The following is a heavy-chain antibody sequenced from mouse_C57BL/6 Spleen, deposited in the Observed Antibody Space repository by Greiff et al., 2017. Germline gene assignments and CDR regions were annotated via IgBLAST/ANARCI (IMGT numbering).Heavy chain of an antibody. CDR2: IHPNSGST. Sequence: QVQLQQPGAELVKPGASVKLSCKASGYTFTSYWMHWVKQRPGQGLEWIGMIHPNSGSTNYNEKFKSKTTLTVDTSSSTAYMQLSSLTSEDSAVYYCAPAYYGPPYLFDYWGQGTTLTVSS. D-gene: IGHD2-10*01. CDR1: GYTFTSYW. CDR3: APAYYGPPYLFDY. V-gene: IGHV1-64*01. J-gene: IGHJ2*01.